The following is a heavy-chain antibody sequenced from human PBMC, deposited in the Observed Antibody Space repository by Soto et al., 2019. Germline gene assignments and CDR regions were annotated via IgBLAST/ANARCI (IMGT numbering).Heavy chain of an antibody. Sequence: LALTCTVSGGSISSYYWSWIRQPAGKGLEWIGRIYTSGSTNYNPSLKSRVTMSVDTSKNQFSLKLSSVTAADTAVYYCARATYYYDSSGPAGGAFDIWGQGTMVTVSS. CDR2: IYTSGST. CDR3: ARATYYYDSSGPAGGAFDI. D-gene: IGHD3-22*01. CDR1: GGSISSYY. V-gene: IGHV4-4*07. J-gene: IGHJ3*02.